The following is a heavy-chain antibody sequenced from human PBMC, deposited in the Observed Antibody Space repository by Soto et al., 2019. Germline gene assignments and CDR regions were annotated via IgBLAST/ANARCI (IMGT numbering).Heavy chain of an antibody. CDR3: ARCGIAVAGPI. D-gene: IGHD6-19*01. V-gene: IGHV3-21*01. CDR1: GFTFSSYS. CDR2: ISSSSSYI. Sequence: EVQLVESGGGLVKPGGSLRLSCAASGFTFSSYSMNWVRQAPGQGLEWVSSISSSSSYIYYADSVKGRFTISRDNAKNSLYLQMNSLRAEDTAVYYCARCGIAVAGPIWGQGTLVTVSS. J-gene: IGHJ4*02.